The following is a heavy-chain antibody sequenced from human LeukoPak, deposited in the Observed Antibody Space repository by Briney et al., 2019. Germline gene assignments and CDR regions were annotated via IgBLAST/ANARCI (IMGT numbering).Heavy chain of an antibody. D-gene: IGHD2-2*01. V-gene: IGHV3-9*01. Sequence: QPGGSLRLSCAASGFTFDDYAMHWVRQAPGKGLEWVSGISWNSGSIGYADSVKGRFTISRDNAKNSLYLQMNSLRAEDTALYYCAKDIGGLVVPAADFDYWGQGTLVTVSS. CDR1: GFTFDDYA. CDR3: AKDIGGLVVPAADFDY. CDR2: ISWNSGSI. J-gene: IGHJ4*02.